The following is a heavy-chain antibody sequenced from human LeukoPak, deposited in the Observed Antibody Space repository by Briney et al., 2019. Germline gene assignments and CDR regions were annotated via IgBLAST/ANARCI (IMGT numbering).Heavy chain of an antibody. CDR3: AKDKYNWNDGYYYYGMDV. CDR2: ISYDGSNK. J-gene: IGHJ6*02. Sequence: GGSLRLSCAASGFTFSSYAMHWVRQAPGKGLEWVAVISYDGSNKYYADSVKGRFTIFRDNSKNTLYLQMNSLRAEDTAVYYCAKDKYNWNDGYYYYGMDVWGQGTTVTVSS. V-gene: IGHV3-30*04. D-gene: IGHD1-20*01. CDR1: GFTFSSYA.